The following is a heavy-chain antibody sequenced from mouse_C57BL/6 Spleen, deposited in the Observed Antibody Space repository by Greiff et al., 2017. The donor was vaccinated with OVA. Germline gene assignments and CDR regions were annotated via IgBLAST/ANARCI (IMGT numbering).Heavy chain of an antibody. J-gene: IGHJ2*01. Sequence: VQLQQSGPELVKPGASVKISCKASGYSFTGYYMNWVKQSPEKSLEWIGEINPSTGGTTYNQKFKAKATLTVEKSSSTAYMRLKSLTSEDSAVYYCARRDITGTDYWGQGTTLTVSS. CDR1: GYSFTGYY. D-gene: IGHD4-1*01. CDR3: ARRDITGTDY. V-gene: IGHV1-42*01. CDR2: INPSTGGT.